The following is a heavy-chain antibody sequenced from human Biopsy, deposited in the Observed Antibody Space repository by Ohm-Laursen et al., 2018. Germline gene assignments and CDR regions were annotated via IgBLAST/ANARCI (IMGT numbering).Heavy chain of an antibody. CDR2: ISNSGNT. CDR3: ARRGSGGRSFDH. V-gene: IGHV4-59*08. J-gene: IGHJ4*02. D-gene: IGHD2-15*01. CDR1: GDSINSSY. Sequence: SDTLSLTCPVSGDSINSSYWSWIRQAPGKGLEWIGFISNSGNTNYNPSLESRVTISADTSRNQFSLNLSSVTAADTAVYYCARRGSGGRSFDHWGQGTLVTVSS.